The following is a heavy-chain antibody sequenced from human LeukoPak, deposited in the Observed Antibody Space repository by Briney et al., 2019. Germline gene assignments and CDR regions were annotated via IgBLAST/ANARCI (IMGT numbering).Heavy chain of an antibody. D-gene: IGHD1-26*01. CDR2: IKQDGSEK. J-gene: IGHJ3*02. Sequence: GGSLRLSCAASGFTFSSYWMSWVRQAPGKGLEWVANIKQDGSEKYYVDSVNGRFTISRDNAKNSLYLQMNSLRAEDTAVYYCARDLRWELLPDAFDIWGQGTMVTVSS. CDR1: GFTFSSYW. V-gene: IGHV3-7*03. CDR3: ARDLRWELLPDAFDI.